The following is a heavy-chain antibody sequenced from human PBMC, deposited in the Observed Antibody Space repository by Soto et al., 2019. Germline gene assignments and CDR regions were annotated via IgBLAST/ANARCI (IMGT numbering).Heavy chain of an antibody. V-gene: IGHV4-61*01. D-gene: IGHD3-16*01. CDR2: MYYTGVT. CDR1: GGSVRSGNHF. CDR3: ARGGEPLGYYGLDV. J-gene: IGHJ6*02. Sequence: SETLSLTCSVSGGSVRSGNHFWNWIRQPPGRGLEWLGYMYYTGVTNYNPSLKSRVRMSVDTSKNQFSLELTSLTASDTAVYYCARGGEPLGYYGLDVWGQGTTVTVSS.